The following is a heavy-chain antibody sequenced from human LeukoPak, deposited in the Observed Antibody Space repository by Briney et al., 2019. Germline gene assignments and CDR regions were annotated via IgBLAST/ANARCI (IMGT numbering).Heavy chain of an antibody. Sequence: VKPSETLSLTCAVSGGSVSSGSYYWRWIRQPPGKGLEYIGYIYYSGSTYYNPSLKSRITISVDTSKNQFSLKLSSVTAADTAVYYCARGSWSSSIDYWGQGTLVTVSS. V-gene: IGHV4-30-4*01. CDR3: ARGSWSSSIDY. CDR2: IYYSGST. CDR1: GGSVSSGSYY. J-gene: IGHJ4*02. D-gene: IGHD6-6*01.